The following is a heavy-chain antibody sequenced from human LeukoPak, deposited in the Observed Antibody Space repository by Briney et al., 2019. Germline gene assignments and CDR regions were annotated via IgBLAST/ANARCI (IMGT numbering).Heavy chain of an antibody. CDR1: GGSISSYY. J-gene: IGHJ5*01. V-gene: IGHV4-59*01. CDR2: IYYSGST. D-gene: IGHD3-10*02. Sequence: SETLSLTCTVSGGSISSYYWSWIRQPPGKGLEWIGHIYYSGSTNFNPSLKSRVTISVDTSKNQFSLKLSSVTAADTAVYYCARVRCNNYVYSGCGFDSWGQGTLVTVSA. CDR3: ARVRCNNYVYSGCGFDS.